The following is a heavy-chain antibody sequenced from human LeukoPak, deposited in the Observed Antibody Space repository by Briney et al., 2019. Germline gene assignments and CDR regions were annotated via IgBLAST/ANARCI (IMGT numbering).Heavy chain of an antibody. Sequence: GGSLRLSCAASGFTFSNYWMHWVRQAPGKGLVWVSRINSDGSSTSYADSVKGRFTISRDNSKNTLYLQMNSLRAEDTAVYYCASNPYYYDSSGYLYYWGQGTLVTVSS. J-gene: IGHJ4*02. CDR2: INSDGSST. V-gene: IGHV3-74*01. CDR3: ASNPYYYDSSGYLYY. D-gene: IGHD3-22*01. CDR1: GFTFSNYW.